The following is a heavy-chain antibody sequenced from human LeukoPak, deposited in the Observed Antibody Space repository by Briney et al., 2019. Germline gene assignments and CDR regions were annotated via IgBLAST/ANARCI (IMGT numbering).Heavy chain of an antibody. Sequence: SVKVSCKASGGTFSSYAISWVRQAPGQGLEWMGGIIPIFGTANYAQKFQGRVTITADESTSTAYMELSSLRSEDTAVYYCACGAVAAAFIHAFDIWGQGTMVTVSS. CDR2: IIPIFGTA. J-gene: IGHJ3*02. D-gene: IGHD2-15*01. CDR3: ACGAVAAAFIHAFDI. V-gene: IGHV1-69*01. CDR1: GGTFSSYA.